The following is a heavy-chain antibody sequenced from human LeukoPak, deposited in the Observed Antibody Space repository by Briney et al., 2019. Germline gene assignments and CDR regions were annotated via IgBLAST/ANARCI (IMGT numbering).Heavy chain of an antibody. CDR2: ISSSGSTI. Sequence: GGSLRLSCAASGFTFSDYYMSWIRQAPGKGLEWVSYISSSGSTIYYADSVKGRFTISRDNAKNSLYLQMNSLRAEDTAVYYCARDLGDIVATIGTLDYWGREPWSPSPQ. V-gene: IGHV3-11*01. J-gene: IGHJ4*02. CDR3: ARDLGDIVATIGTLDY. CDR1: GFTFSDYY. D-gene: IGHD5-12*01.